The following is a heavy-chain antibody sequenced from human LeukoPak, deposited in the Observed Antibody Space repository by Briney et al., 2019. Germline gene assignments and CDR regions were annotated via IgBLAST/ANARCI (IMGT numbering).Heavy chain of an antibody. Sequence: ASVKVSCKAFGYTFTDYYMHWVRQAPGQGLEWMGYIYPKSGDTNYEKKFQGRVTMTRDTSMNTVYMELTRLRSDDTAVYYCARDEAADGTNALDIWGQGTMVTVSS. V-gene: IGHV1-2*02. D-gene: IGHD6-13*01. CDR2: IYPKSGDT. CDR1: GYTFTDYY. CDR3: ARDEAADGTNALDI. J-gene: IGHJ3*02.